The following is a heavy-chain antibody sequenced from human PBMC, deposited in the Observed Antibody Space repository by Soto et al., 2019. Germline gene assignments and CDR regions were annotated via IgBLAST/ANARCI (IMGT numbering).Heavy chain of an antibody. V-gene: IGHV3-30*03. CDR1: GFNFGVFG. J-gene: IGHJ4*02. Sequence: AGGSLRLSCAASGFNFGVFGMHWVRQAPGKGLEWLSVLSYEGSEEYYADSVRGRFTISRDNSKNTLFLQMDSLRVDDTGAYYCALTRRSSLLEVAGPGFEYWGQGTLVTVSS. D-gene: IGHD6-19*01. CDR3: ALTRRSSLLEVAGPGFEY. CDR2: LSYEGSEE.